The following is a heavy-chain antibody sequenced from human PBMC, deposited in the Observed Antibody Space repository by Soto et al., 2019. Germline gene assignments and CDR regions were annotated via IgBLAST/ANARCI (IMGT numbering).Heavy chain of an antibody. CDR1: GFTFSVSS. J-gene: IGHJ4*02. Sequence: EVQLVESGGGLLQPGGSVRLSCAASGFTFSVSSMHWVRQASGKGLEWLGRIRSKANNYATSYSESVKGRFNISRDDSQDTMFLQMNSLRTEDTAMYYCAIEGVGFGYWGPGTLVPVSS. CDR2: IRSKANNYAT. CDR3: AIEGVGFGY. V-gene: IGHV3-73*01. D-gene: IGHD3-10*01.